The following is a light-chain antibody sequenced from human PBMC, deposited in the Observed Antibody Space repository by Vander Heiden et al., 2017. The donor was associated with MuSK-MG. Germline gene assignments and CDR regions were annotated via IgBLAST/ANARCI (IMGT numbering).Light chain of an antibody. Sequence: QTVVTQEPSLTVSPGGTVTLTCASSTGAVTRGFYPNWFQQKPGQAPRALIYSTSNKYSWTPARFSGSLLGGKAALTLSGVQPEDEADYYCLLYYGGAHLYVFGTGTKVTVL. CDR3: LLYYGGAHLYV. J-gene: IGLJ1*01. CDR1: TGAVTRGFY. CDR2: STS. V-gene: IGLV7-43*01.